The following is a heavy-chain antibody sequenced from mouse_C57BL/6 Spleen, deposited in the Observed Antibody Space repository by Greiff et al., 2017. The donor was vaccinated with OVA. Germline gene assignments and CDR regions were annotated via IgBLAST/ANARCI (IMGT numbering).Heavy chain of an antibody. Sequence: VKLMESGAELARPGASVKLSCKASGYTFTSYGISWVKQRTGQGLEWIGEIYPRSGNTYYNEKFKGKATLTADKSSSTAYMELRSLTSEDSAVYFCAKVITTVDYFDYWGQGTTLTVSS. V-gene: IGHV1-81*01. CDR2: IYPRSGNT. CDR3: AKVITTVDYFDY. D-gene: IGHD1-1*01. J-gene: IGHJ2*01. CDR1: GYTFTSYG.